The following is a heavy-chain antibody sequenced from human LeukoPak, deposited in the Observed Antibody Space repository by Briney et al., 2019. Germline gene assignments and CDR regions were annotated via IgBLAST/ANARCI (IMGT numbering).Heavy chain of an antibody. CDR2: INPNSGGT. V-gene: IGHV1-2*02. Sequence: ASVKVSCKASGYTFTGYYMHWVRQAPGQGLEWMGWINPNSGGTNYAQKFQGRVTMTRDTSISTAYMELSRLRSDDTAVYYCARVTIVGATMRSFDYWGQGTLVTVSS. J-gene: IGHJ4*02. CDR1: GYTFTGYY. D-gene: IGHD1-26*01. CDR3: ARVTIVGATMRSFDY.